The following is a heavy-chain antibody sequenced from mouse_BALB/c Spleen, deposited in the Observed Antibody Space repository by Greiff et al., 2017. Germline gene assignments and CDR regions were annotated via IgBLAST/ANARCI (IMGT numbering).Heavy chain of an antibody. V-gene: IGHV5-17*02. CDR3: ARSGSSCVNWYFDV. D-gene: IGHD1-1*01. CDR2: ISSGSSTI. CDR1: GFTFSSFG. J-gene: IGHJ1*01. Sequence: EVQLVESGGGLVQPGGSRKLSCAASGFTFSSFGMHWVRQAPEKGLEWVAYISSGSSTIYYADTVKGRFTISRDNPKNTLFLQMTSLRSEDTAMYYCARSGSSCVNWYFDVWGAGTTVNVSS.